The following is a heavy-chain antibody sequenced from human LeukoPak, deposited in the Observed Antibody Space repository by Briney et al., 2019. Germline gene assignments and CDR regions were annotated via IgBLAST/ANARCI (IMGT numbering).Heavy chain of an antibody. Sequence: SETLSLTCTVSGDSLSGYYWSWIRQPPGKGLEWIGYIFYSGSTNYNPSLKSRLTMSVDTSKNQFSLKLSSVTAADTAVYYCARHETGDFDYWGQGTLVTVSS. CDR1: GDSLSGYY. CDR2: IFYSGST. J-gene: IGHJ4*02. D-gene: IGHD7-27*01. V-gene: IGHV4-59*08. CDR3: ARHETGDFDY.